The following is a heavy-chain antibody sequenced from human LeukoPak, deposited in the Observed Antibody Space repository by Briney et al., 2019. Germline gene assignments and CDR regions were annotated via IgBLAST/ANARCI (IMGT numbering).Heavy chain of an antibody. D-gene: IGHD2-2*01. J-gene: IGHJ4*02. CDR2: ISYDGSNK. CDR3: ARTVVPAANYFDY. V-gene: IGHV3-30*04. CDR1: GFTFSHYA. Sequence: GGSLRLSCVGSGFTFSHYAMAWVRQAPGKGLEWVAVISYDGSNKYYADSVKGRFTISRDNSKNTLYLQMNSLRAEDTAVYYCARTVVPAANYFDYWGQGTLVTVSS.